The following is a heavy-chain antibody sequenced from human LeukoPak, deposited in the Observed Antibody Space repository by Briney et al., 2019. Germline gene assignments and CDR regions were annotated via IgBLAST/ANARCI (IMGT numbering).Heavy chain of an antibody. V-gene: IGHV1-69*04. J-gene: IGHJ3*02. CDR2: AIPILGIA. Sequence: SVKVSCKASGGIFSSYTFNWVRQAPGQGLEWMGRAIPILGIATYAQKFQGRITITADKSTSTAYMELSSLRSDDTAMYYCAREPDVDMSTFRGEASDIWGQGTMVTVSS. CDR1: GGIFSSYT. D-gene: IGHD5-24*01. CDR3: AREPDVDMSTFRGEASDI.